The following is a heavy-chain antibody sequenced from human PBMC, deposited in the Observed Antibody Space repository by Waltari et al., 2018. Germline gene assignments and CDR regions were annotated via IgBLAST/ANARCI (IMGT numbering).Heavy chain of an antibody. J-gene: IGHJ4*02. CDR3: ARGTFALYYFDY. CDR1: GYSISSGYY. Sequence: QVQLQESGPGLVKPSETLSLTCAVSGYSISSGYYWGWIRQPPGKGLEWIGSIYHSGSTYYNPYLKSRVTISVDTSKNQFSLKLSSVTAADTAVYYCARGTFALYYFDYWGQGTLVTVSS. CDR2: IYHSGST. V-gene: IGHV4-38-2*01.